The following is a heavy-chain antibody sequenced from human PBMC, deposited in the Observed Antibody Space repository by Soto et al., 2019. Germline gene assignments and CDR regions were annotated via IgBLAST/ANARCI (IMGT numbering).Heavy chain of an antibody. J-gene: IGHJ6*02. CDR2: MYNTGST. CDR3: ARDLWGYCGTDCYPLDV. Sequence: QVQLQESGPGLVKPSETLSLTCTVSGGSISSYYWSWIRQPPGKGLEWIGYMYNTGSTVYNPSLKCRVTISVDTSKNQFSLKQNAVTAADTAVYYCARDLWGYCGTDCYPLDVWGQGTTVTVSS. V-gene: IGHV4-59*01. D-gene: IGHD2-21*02. CDR1: GGSISSYY.